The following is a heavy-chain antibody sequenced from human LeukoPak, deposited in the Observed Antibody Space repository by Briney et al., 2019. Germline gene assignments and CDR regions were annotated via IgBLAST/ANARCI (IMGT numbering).Heavy chain of an antibody. D-gene: IGHD3-3*02. CDR1: GYTFTGYY. J-gene: IGHJ4*02. V-gene: IGHV1-2*02. Sequence: ASVKVSCKASGYTFTGYYMHWVRQAPGQGLEWMGWINPNSGGTNYAQKFQGRVTMTRDTSISTAYMELSRLRSDDTAVYYCARDLGFLSFVGPFDYWGQGTLVTVSS. CDR3: ARDLGFLSFVGPFDY. CDR2: INPNSGGT.